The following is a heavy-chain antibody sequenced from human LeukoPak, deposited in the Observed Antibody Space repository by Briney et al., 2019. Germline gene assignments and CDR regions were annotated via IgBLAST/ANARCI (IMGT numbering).Heavy chain of an antibody. CDR2: IYYSGST. J-gene: IGHJ4*02. CDR1: GGSISSSSYY. CDR3: ARVTGYIVEDYFDY. D-gene: IGHD3-22*01. Sequence: PSETLSLTCTVSGGSISSSSYYWGWIRQPPGKGLEWIGSIYYSGSTYYNPSLKSRVTISVDTSKNQFSLRLSSVAAADTAVYYCARVTGYIVEDYFDYWGQGTLVTVSS. V-gene: IGHV4-39*07.